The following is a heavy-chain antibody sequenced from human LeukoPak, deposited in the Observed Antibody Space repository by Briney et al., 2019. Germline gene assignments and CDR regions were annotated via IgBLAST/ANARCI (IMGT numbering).Heavy chain of an antibody. J-gene: IGHJ6*04. D-gene: IGHD3-10*02. CDR1: GFTFSSYS. CDR2: ISSSSSYI. CDR3: AELGITMIGGV. Sequence: SLXXXCXASGFTFSSYSMNWVRQAPGKGLEWVSSISSSSSYIYYADSVKGRFTISRDNAKNSLYLQMNSLRAEDTAVYYCAELGITMIGGVWGKGTTVTISS. V-gene: IGHV3-21*01.